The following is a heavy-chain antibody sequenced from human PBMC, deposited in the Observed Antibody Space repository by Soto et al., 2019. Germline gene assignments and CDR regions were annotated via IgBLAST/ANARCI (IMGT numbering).Heavy chain of an antibody. D-gene: IGHD6-13*01. J-gene: IGHJ6*02. CDR3: ARDQRQQLDTYYYYGMDV. Sequence: ASVKVSCKASGYTFTSYAMHWVRQAPGQRLEWMGWINAGNGNTKYSQKFQGRVTITRDTSASTAYMELSSLRSEDTAVYYCARDQRQQLDTYYYYGMDVWVQGTTVTVSS. V-gene: IGHV1-3*01. CDR1: GYTFTSYA. CDR2: INAGNGNT.